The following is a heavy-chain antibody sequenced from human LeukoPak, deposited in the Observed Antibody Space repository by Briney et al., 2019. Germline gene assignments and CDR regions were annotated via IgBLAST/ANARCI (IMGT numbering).Heavy chain of an antibody. CDR1: GYTFTGYY. CDR3: ARDGLYGYDY. Sequence: GASVKVSCKASGYTFTGYYMHWVRQAPGQGLEWMGWINAGNGNTKYSQKFQGRVTITRDTSASTAYMELSSLRSEDTAVYYCARDGLYGYDYWGQGTLVTVSS. J-gene: IGHJ4*02. V-gene: IGHV1-3*01. D-gene: IGHD5-18*01. CDR2: INAGNGNT.